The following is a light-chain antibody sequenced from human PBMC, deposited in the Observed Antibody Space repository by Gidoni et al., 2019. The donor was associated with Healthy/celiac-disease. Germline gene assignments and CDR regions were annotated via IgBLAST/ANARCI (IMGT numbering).Light chain of an antibody. CDR3: KQYGSSPWT. J-gene: IGKJ1*01. Sequence: EIVLTHSPGTLSLSPGERATLSCRASQSVSSSYLAWYQQKPGQAPRLLIYGASSRATGIPDRFRGSGSGTDFTLTISRLEPEDFAVYYCKQYGSSPWTFGQGTKVEIK. CDR2: GAS. CDR1: QSVSSSY. V-gene: IGKV3-20*01.